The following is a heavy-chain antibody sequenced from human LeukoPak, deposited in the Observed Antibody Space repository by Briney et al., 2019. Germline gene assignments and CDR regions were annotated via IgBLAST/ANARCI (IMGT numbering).Heavy chain of an antibody. V-gene: IGHV3-53*01. CDR2: IYSDNT. Sequence: PPSETLSLTCTVSGGSISSYYWSWIRQPAGKGLEWVSFIYSDNTHYSDSVKGRFTISRDNSKNTLYLQMNSLRAEDTAVYYCARRAGAYSHPYDYWGQGTLVTVSS. CDR1: GGSISSYY. CDR3: ARRAGAYSHPYDY. J-gene: IGHJ4*02. D-gene: IGHD4/OR15-4a*01.